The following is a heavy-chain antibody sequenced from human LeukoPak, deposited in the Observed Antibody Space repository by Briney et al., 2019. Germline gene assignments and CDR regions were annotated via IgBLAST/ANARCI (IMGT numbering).Heavy chain of an antibody. J-gene: IGHJ2*01. CDR3: TRHGRPVGVDWYFDL. D-gene: IGHD6-6*01. V-gene: IGHV4-59*08. Sequence: SETLSLTCTVSGGSISSYYWSWIRQPQGKGLEWVGFISHSGYTNYNASLKSRVTMSVDTSKNHFSLKVSSVTAADTAVYYCTRHGRPVGVDWYFDLWGRGTQVTVSS. CDR1: GGSISSYY. CDR2: ISHSGYT.